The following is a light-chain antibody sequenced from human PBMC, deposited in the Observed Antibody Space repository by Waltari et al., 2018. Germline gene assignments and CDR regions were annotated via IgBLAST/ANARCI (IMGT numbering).Light chain of an antibody. CDR1: STDGEGYDP. J-gene: IGLJ3*02. Sequence: QSALTQPPSASGSPGQSITISCTGISTDGEGYDPVFWYQQHPAKAPKLLIYEVTKRPSGVPGRFSGAKSDNTASLAGSGLQAEDEADYYCSSYAGGSSLMFGGGTKLTVL. CDR3: SSYAGGSSLM. V-gene: IGLV2-8*01. CDR2: EVT.